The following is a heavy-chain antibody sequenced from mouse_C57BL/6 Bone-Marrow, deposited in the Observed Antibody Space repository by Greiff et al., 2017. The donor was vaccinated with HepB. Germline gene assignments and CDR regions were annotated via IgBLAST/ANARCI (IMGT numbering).Heavy chain of an antibody. CDR2: ISSGSSTI. Sequence: EVQLQESGGGLVKPGGSLKLSCAASGFTFSDYGMHWVRQAPEKGLEWVAYISSGSSTIYYADTVKGRFTISRDNAKNTLFLQMTSLRSEDTAMYYCANGNSYLYAMDYWGQGTSVTVSS. V-gene: IGHV5-17*01. CDR3: ANGNSYLYAMDY. J-gene: IGHJ4*01. D-gene: IGHD1-1*01. CDR1: GFTFSDYG.